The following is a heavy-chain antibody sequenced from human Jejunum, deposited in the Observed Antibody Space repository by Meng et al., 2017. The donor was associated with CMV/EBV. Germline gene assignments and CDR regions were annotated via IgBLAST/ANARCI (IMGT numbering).Heavy chain of an antibody. D-gene: IGHD2/OR15-2a*01. CDR2: INHSETA. V-gene: IGHV4-34*01. CDR3: ARGDQGKQLVLYY. Sequence: TGTVYGGYCSGYYWTGIRQPPGRGLEWSGQINHSETADYNPSLKSRVSISIDTSKNQFSLKLTSVTAADTAVYYCARGDQGKQLVLYYWGQGTLVTVSS. J-gene: IGHJ4*02. CDR1: GGYCSGYY.